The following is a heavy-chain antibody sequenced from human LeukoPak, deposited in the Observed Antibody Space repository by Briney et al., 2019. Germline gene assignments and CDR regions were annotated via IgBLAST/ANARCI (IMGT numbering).Heavy chain of an antibody. J-gene: IGHJ5*02. CDR2: IYNSGYT. V-gene: IGHV4-59*08. Sequence: SETLSLTCTVSGVSISTYYWSWIRQPPGKGPEWIGYIYNSGYTDYNPSLKSRVIISVDTSKNQFSLRLSSVTAADTAVYYCSRGRNTLSPWGQGSLVTVSS. CDR3: SRGRNTLSP. CDR1: GVSISTYY. D-gene: IGHD1-26*01.